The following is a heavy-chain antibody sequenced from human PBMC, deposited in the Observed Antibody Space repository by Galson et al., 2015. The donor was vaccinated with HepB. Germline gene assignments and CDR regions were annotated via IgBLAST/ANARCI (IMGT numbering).Heavy chain of an antibody. CDR3: AMGSYGDLHFFDY. D-gene: IGHD4-17*01. J-gene: IGHJ4*02. CDR1: GFSFSSYG. Sequence: SLRLSCAASGFSFSSYGMHWVRQAPGKGLEWVALISYDGSEEYYADSVKGRFTISRDNSWDTLFLQMNSLRAEDTAVYYCAMGSYGDLHFFDYWGQGTLVTASS. V-gene: IGHV3-30*03. CDR2: ISYDGSEE.